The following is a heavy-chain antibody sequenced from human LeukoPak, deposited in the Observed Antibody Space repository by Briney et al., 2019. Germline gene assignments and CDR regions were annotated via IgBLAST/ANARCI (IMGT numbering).Heavy chain of an antibody. D-gene: IGHD2-2*01. V-gene: IGHV1-2*02. CDR3: ARSRIVVVPAALRY. CDR2: INPNSGGT. J-gene: IGHJ4*02. CDR1: GCTFTGYY. Sequence: ASVKVSCKASGCTFTGYYMHWVRQAPGQGLEWMGWINPNSGGTNYAQKLQGRATMTRDTPISTAYMELSRLRSDDTAVYYCARSRIVVVPAALRYWGQGTLVTVSS.